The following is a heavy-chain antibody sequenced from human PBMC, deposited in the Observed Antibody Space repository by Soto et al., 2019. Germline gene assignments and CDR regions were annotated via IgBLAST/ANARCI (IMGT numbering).Heavy chain of an antibody. V-gene: IGHV3-9*01. D-gene: IGHD1-7*01. J-gene: IGHJ5*02. CDR1: GFTFDDYA. CDR3: AKGPTIDWNYPSWFDP. Sequence: GGSLRLSCAASGFTFDDYAMHWVRQAPGKGLEWVSGISWNSGSIGYADSVKGRFTISRDNAKNSLYLQMNSLRAEDTALYYCAKGPTIDWNYPSWFDPWGQGTLVTVSS. CDR2: ISWNSGSI.